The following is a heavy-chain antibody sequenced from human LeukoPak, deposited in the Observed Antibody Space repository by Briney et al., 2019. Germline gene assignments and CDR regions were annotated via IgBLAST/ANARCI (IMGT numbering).Heavy chain of an antibody. Sequence: GASVKFSCKASGYTFTGYYMHWVRQAPGKGLEWMGWINPHSGDTNYAQKFQGRYTMNRDTSISTAYMELSRLRSDDTAVYYCARLGSNPYDYWGQGTLVTVSS. J-gene: IGHJ4*02. CDR2: INPHSGDT. D-gene: IGHD2-2*01. V-gene: IGHV1-2*02. CDR3: ARLGSNPYDY. CDR1: GYTFTGYY.